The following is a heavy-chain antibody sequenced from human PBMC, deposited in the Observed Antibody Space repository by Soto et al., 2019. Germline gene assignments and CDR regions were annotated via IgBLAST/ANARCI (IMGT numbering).Heavy chain of an antibody. D-gene: IGHD3-3*01. Sequence: GGSLRLSCAASGFTFSSYAMHWVRQAPGKGLEWLAVISYDGSNKYYADSVKGRLTMSRDNSKNTLYLEMKSVRAEDTAVYYCARARAYDFWSGYLPYYSGMDVWGQGTTVTVSS. CDR2: ISYDGSNK. V-gene: IGHV3-30-3*01. CDR3: ARARAYDFWSGYLPYYSGMDV. J-gene: IGHJ6*02. CDR1: GFTFSSYA.